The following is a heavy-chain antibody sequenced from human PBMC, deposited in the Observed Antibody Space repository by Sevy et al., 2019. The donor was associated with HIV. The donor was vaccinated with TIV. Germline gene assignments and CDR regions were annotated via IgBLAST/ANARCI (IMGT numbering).Heavy chain of an antibody. V-gene: IGHV4-34*01. J-gene: IGHJ3*02. CDR1: GGSFSGYY. CDR2: INHSGST. D-gene: IGHD3-10*01. Sequence: SETLSLTCTVYGGSFSGYYWSWIRQPPGKGLEWIGEINHSGSTNYNPSLKSRVTISVDTPKNQFSLKLSSVTAADTAVYYCARDSYYYAFDIWGQGTMVTVSS. CDR3: ARDSYYYAFDI.